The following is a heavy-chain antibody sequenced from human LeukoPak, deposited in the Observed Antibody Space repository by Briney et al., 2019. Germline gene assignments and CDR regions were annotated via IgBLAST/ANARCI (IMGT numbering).Heavy chain of an antibody. CDR3: ARHATYYDFWSGYRSCWFDP. J-gene: IGHJ5*02. D-gene: IGHD3-3*01. V-gene: IGHV4-34*01. CDR2: INHSGST. CDR1: GGSFSGYY. Sequence: SETLSLTCAVYGGSFSGYYWSWIRQPPGKGLEWIGEINHSGSTNYNPSLKSRVTISVDTSKNQFSLKLSSVTAADTAVYYCARHATYYDFWSGYRSCWFDPWGQGTLVTVSS.